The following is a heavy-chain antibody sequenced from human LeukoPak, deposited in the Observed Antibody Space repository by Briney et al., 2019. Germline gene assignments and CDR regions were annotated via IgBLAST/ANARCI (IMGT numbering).Heavy chain of an antibody. CDR3: VRRGVTILGVVTDTQDY. V-gene: IGHV1-2*02. CDR2: INPNSGGT. CDR1: GYTFTGYY. Sequence: ASVKVSCKASGYTFTGYYMHWVRQAPGQGLEWMGWINPNSGGTNYAQKFQGRVTMTRDTSISTAYMELSSLRSDDTAVYYCVRRGVTILGVVTDTQDYWGQGTLVTVSS. D-gene: IGHD3-3*01. J-gene: IGHJ4*02.